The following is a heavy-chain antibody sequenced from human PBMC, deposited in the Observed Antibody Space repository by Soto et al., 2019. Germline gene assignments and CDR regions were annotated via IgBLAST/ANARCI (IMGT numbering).Heavy chain of an antibody. J-gene: IGHJ4*02. CDR1: GGSISSYY. CDR3: ARHTYGDRFDY. Sequence: SETLSLTCTVSGGSISSYYWSWIRQPLGKGLEWIGYIYYSGSTNYNPSLKSRVTISVDTSKNQFSLKLSSVTAADTAVYYCARHTYGDRFDYWGQGTLVTVSS. CDR2: IYYSGST. D-gene: IGHD4-17*01. V-gene: IGHV4-59*08.